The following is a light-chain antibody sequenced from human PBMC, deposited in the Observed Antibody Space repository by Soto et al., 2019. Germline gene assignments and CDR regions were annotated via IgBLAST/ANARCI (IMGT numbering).Light chain of an antibody. CDR1: QSVSTS. CDR3: QQYKFWPRT. Sequence: EIVMTQSPATLSVSPGERATLSCGASQSVSTSLAWYQQTPGQAPRLLIYGASTRATGVPARFSGSGSGTEFTLTISSLQSEDFAIYYCQQYKFWPRTFGQGTKVEIK. J-gene: IGKJ1*01. V-gene: IGKV3-15*01. CDR2: GAS.